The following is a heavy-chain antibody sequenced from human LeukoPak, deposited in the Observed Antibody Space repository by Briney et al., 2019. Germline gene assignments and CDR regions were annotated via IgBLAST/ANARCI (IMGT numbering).Heavy chain of an antibody. Sequence: GASVKVSCKASGYTFTGYYMHWVRQAPGQGLEWMGWINPNSGGTNYAQKFQGRATMTRDTSISTAYMELSRLRSDDTAVYYCARDSGSLDYFDYWGQGTLVTVSS. V-gene: IGHV1-2*02. J-gene: IGHJ4*02. CDR3: ARDSGSLDYFDY. CDR1: GYTFTGYY. CDR2: INPNSGGT. D-gene: IGHD1-26*01.